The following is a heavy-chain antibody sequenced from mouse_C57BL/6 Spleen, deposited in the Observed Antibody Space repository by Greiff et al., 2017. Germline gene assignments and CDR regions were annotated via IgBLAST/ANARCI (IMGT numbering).Heavy chain of an antibody. V-gene: IGHV5-17*01. CDR1: GFTFSDYG. J-gene: IGHJ4*01. CDR3: ARGFTSVVATPNAMDY. D-gene: IGHD1-1*01. Sequence: EVMLVESGGGLVKPGGSLKLSCAASGFTFSDYGMHWVRQAPEKGLEWVAYISSGSGTIYYADKVKGRFTLSRDNAKNTLFLQMTSLRSEDTAMYYCARGFTSVVATPNAMDYWGQGTSVTVSS. CDR2: ISSGSGTI.